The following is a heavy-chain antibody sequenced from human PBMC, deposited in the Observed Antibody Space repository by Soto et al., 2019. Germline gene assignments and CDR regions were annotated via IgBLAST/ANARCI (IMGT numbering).Heavy chain of an antibody. V-gene: IGHV4-59*11. D-gene: IGHD6-19*01. J-gene: IGHJ4*02. CDR3: ARVGSSGWSPDY. CDR2: IFYSGSTTY. Sequence: SETLSLSCTVSGGSISGHYWIWIRQPPGEGMEWIGYIFYSGSTTYNNNPSLKSRVSISVDTSKNQFYLRLSSVTAADTAVYYCARVGSSGWSPDYWGQGTLVTVSS. CDR1: GGSISGHY.